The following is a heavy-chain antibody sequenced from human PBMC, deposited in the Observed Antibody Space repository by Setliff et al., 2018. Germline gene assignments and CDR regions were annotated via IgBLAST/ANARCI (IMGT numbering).Heavy chain of an antibody. J-gene: IGHJ3*01. CDR2: IYSDGRS. V-gene: IGHV4-4*07. D-gene: IGHD4-17*01. CDR3: VRVGREYGDSGGHDACRN. Sequence: SETLSLTCNVYGTSVINYYWNWIRQSAGEGLEWLGRIYSDGRSSYSPSLKSRISMSLDASKNEIFLKMSSLTAADTARYYCVRVGREYGDSGGHDACRNWGQGKMVTV. CDR1: GTSVINYY.